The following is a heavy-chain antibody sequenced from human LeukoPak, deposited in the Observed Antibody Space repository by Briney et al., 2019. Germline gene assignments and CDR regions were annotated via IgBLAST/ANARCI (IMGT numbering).Heavy chain of an antibody. J-gene: IGHJ4*02. D-gene: IGHD3-9*01. CDR2: ISYDGSNK. V-gene: IGHV3-30*04. Sequence: GRFLRLSCAASGFTFSSYAMHWVRQAPGKGLEWVAVISYDGSNKYYADSVKGRFTISRDNSKNTLYLQMNSLRAEDTAVYYCASGYFDWSQSDYWGQGTLVTVSS. CDR3: ASGYFDWSQSDY. CDR1: GFTFSSYA.